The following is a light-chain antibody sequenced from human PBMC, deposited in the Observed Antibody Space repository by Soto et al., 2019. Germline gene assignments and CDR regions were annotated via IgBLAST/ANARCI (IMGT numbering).Light chain of an antibody. CDR2: DAS. V-gene: IGKV3-15*01. CDR1: QRVASN. Sequence: EIVMTQSPATLSVYPWEIATLSCRASQRVASNLAWYQQKPGQAPRLLIYDASTRATGVPARFSGSGSGTEFTLTISSLQSEDFAVYYCQQHTNWRTFGQGTKVDIK. CDR3: QQHTNWRT. J-gene: IGKJ1*01.